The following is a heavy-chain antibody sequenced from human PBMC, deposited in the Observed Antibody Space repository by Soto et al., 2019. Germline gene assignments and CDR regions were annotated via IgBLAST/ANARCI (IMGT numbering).Heavy chain of an antibody. V-gene: IGHV6-1*01. Sequence: PSQTLSLTCAISGDSVSRNSAAWNWIRQSPSRGLGWLGRTYYRSRWYNDYAVSVKSRITVNPDTSKNQFSLQLTSVTPEDTAVYYCAGTTSHYWYYMDVWGKGTTVTVSS. J-gene: IGHJ6*03. CDR3: AGTTSHYWYYMDV. CDR1: GDSVSRNSAA. D-gene: IGHD1-7*01. CDR2: TYYRSRWYN.